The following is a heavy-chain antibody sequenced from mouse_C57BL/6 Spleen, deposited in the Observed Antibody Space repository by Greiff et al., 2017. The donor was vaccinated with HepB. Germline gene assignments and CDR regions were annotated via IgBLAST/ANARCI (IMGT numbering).Heavy chain of an antibody. D-gene: IGHD1-1*01. CDR2: IYPRDGST. CDR1: GYTFTSYD. J-gene: IGHJ4*01. Sequence: VMLVESGPELVKPGASVKLSCKASGYTFTSYDINWVKQRPGQGLEWIGWIYPRDGSTKYNEKFKGKATLTVDTSSSTAYMELHSLTSEDSAVYFCARSDYGSSDAMDYWGQGTSVTVSS. CDR3: ARSDYGSSDAMDY. V-gene: IGHV1-85*01.